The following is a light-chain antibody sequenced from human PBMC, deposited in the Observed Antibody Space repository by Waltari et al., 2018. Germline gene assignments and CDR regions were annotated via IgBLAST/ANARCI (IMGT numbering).Light chain of an antibody. CDR3: HVWHPHVDPGV. J-gene: IGLJ1*01. CDR2: YDR. V-gene: IGLV3-21*04. CDR1: NIGTYR. Sequence: SYVVTPPPSVSVAPGETATITCGGDNIGTYRVHWYQQKAGQAPFLVIFYDRDRPSGIPDRFSGSNSGNTATLTISRVEAGDEARYYCHVWHPHVDPGVFGTGTEVTVL.